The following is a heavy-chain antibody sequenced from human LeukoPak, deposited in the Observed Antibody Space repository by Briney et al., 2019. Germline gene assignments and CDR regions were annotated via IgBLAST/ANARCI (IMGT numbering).Heavy chain of an antibody. CDR3: ARTLHYGDYYYMDV. V-gene: IGHV4-4*07. CDR2: IYTSGST. CDR1: GGSISSYY. J-gene: IGHJ6*03. D-gene: IGHD4-17*01. Sequence: SETLSLTCTVSGGSISSYYWSWIRQPAGKGLEWIGRIYTSGSTNYNPSLKSRVTMSVDTSKNQFSLKLSSVTAADTAVYYCARTLHYGDYYYMDVWGKGTTVTISS.